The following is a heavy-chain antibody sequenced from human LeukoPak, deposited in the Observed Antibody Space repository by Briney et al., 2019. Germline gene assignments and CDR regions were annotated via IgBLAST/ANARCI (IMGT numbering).Heavy chain of an antibody. CDR3: ARVPHFDFWSGYPS. Sequence: PSETLSLTCTVSGGSISSYYWSWIRQPAGKGQEWIGHIYISGSIDYNPSLKSRVTISVDTSKNQFSLKLSSVTAADTAVYYCARVPHFDFWSGYPSGAQGPLVTVPS. CDR2: IYISGSI. J-gene: IGHJ4*02. V-gene: IGHV4-4*07. CDR1: GGSISSYY. D-gene: IGHD3/OR15-3a*01.